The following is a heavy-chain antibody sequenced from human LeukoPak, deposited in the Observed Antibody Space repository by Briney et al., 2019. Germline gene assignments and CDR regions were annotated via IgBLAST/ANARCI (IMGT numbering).Heavy chain of an antibody. J-gene: IGHJ1*01. V-gene: IGHV4-59*08. CDR2: IYYSGST. CDR1: GGSISSYY. CDR3: ARVVQSTDSSGFYLPEYFQH. Sequence: PSETLSLTCTVSGGSISSYYWSWIRQPPGKGLEWIGYIYYSGSTNYNPSLKGRVTISVDTSKNQFSLKLRSVTAADTAVYYCARVVQSTDSSGFYLPEYFQHWGQGTLVTVSS. D-gene: IGHD3-22*01.